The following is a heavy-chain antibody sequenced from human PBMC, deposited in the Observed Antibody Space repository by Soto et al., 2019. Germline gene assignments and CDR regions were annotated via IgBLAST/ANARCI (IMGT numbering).Heavy chain of an antibody. Sequence: EVQLVESGGGLVQPGGSLRLSCEASGFTFRNYDMHWVRQGTGKGLEWVSGISAAGDPDYADSVEGRFTISRENAHNSFFLQMNSLRVGDTAVYYCARTDRDFYGLDVW. CDR2: ISAAGDP. CDR3: ARTDRDFYGLDV. J-gene: IGHJ6*01. V-gene: IGHV3-13*05. CDR1: GFTFRNYD.